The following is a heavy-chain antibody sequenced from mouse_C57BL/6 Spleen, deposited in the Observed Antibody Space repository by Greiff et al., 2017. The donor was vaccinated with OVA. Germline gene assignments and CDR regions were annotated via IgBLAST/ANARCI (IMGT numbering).Heavy chain of an antibody. CDR3: ARGYSKDYAMDY. CDR1: GYTFTDYN. V-gene: IGHV1-22*01. Sequence: EVQLQQSGPELVKPGASVKMSCKASGYTFTDYNMNWVKQSPGKSLEWIGYINPNTGGSSYNQKFKGKATLTVNKSSSTAYMELRRRRSEDAAVEYCARGYSKDYAMDYWGQGTSVTVSS. CDR2: INPNTGGS. J-gene: IGHJ4*01. D-gene: IGHD2-5*01.